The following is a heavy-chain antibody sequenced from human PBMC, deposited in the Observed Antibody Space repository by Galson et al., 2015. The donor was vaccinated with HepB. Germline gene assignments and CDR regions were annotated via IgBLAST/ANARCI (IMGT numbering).Heavy chain of an antibody. Sequence: SLRLSCAASGFTFGDYAMSWVRQAPGKGLEWVGFIRSKAYGGTTEYAASVKGRFTISRDDSKSIAYLQMNSLKTEDTAVYYCTRDGSVLLWFGESDSFDYWGQGTLVTVSS. CDR2: IRSKAYGGTT. J-gene: IGHJ4*02. CDR1: GFTFGDYA. V-gene: IGHV3-49*04. D-gene: IGHD3-10*01. CDR3: TRDGSVLLWFGESDSFDY.